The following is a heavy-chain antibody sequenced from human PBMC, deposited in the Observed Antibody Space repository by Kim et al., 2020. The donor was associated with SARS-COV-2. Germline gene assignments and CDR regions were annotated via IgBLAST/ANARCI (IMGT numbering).Heavy chain of an antibody. Sequence: SETLSLTCTVSGGSISSYYWSWIRQPPGKGLEWIGYIYYSGSTNYNPSLKSRVTISVDTSKNQFSLKLSSVTAADTAVYHCARLEAGSWYSGDAFDIWGQGTMVTVSS. CDR1: GGSISSYY. D-gene: IGHD6-13*01. CDR3: ARLEAGSWYSGDAFDI. V-gene: IGHV4-59*08. J-gene: IGHJ3*02. CDR2: IYYSGST.